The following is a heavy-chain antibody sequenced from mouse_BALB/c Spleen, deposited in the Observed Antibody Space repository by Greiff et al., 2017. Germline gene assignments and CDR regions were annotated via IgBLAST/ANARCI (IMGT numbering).Heavy chain of an antibody. V-gene: IGHV5-17*02. J-gene: IGHJ4*01. Sequence: EVQLVESGGGLVQPGGSRKLSCAASGFTFSSFGMHWVRQAPEKGLEWVAYISSGSSTIYYADTVKGRFTISRDNPKNTLFLQMTSLRSEDTAMYNCARDYRYEYAMDYWGQGTSVTVSS. D-gene: IGHD2-14*01. CDR2: ISSGSSTI. CDR1: GFTFSSFG. CDR3: ARDYRYEYAMDY.